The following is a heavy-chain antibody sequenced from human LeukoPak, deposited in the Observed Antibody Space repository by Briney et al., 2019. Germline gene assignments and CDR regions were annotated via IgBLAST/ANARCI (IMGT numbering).Heavy chain of an antibody. Sequence: GASVKVSCKASGYTFTGYYMHWVRQAPGQGLEWMGWINPNSGGTNYAQKFQGRVTMTRDTSISTAYMELSRLRSDDTAVYYCARDPGTAMVTGDDYWGQGTLVTVSS. CDR1: GYTFTGYY. J-gene: IGHJ4*02. CDR2: INPNSGGT. CDR3: ARDPGTAMVTGDDY. V-gene: IGHV1-2*02. D-gene: IGHD5-18*01.